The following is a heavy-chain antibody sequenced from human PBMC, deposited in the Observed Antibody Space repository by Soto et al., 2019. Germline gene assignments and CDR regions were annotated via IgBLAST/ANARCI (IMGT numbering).Heavy chain of an antibody. CDR1: GFTFSSYS. CDR3: ARHYDTSAYENYYYYGMDV. Sequence: EVQLVESGGGLVKPGGSLRLSCAASGFTFSSYSMNWVRQAPGKGLEWASVITSSSGHISYADSVRGRFTISRDNARNSLYLQMNSLRPEDTAVYYCARHYDTSAYENYYYYGMDVWGQGTTVTVSS. D-gene: IGHD3-22*01. J-gene: IGHJ6*01. V-gene: IGHV3-21*01. CDR2: ITSSSGHI.